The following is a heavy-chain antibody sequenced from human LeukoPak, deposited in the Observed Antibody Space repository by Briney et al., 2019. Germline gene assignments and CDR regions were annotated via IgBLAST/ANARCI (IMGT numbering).Heavy chain of an antibody. V-gene: IGHV5-51*01. CDR1: GYSLTSYW. J-gene: IGHJ5*02. CDR3: ARHGQSIAARPGGSDP. D-gene: IGHD6-6*01. CDR2: IYPGGSDP. Sequence: GESLKISCKGSGYSLTSYWIGWVRQMPGKGMEWMGIIYPGGSDPRYSPSFQGQVTISADKSISTADLQWSSLKASDSAMYYCARHGQSIAARPGGSDPWGQGTLVTVSS.